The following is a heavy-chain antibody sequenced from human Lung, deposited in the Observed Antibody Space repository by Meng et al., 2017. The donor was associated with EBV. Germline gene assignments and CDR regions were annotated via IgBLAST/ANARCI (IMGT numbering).Heavy chain of an antibody. V-gene: IGHV6-1*01. Sequence: QVQLQQSGPGLVKPSXTLSLTWAISGDSVSSNSATWNWIRQSPSRGLEWLGRTYYRSKWYTDYALSVKSRITINPDTSKNQFSLQLNSVTPEDTAVYFCARDETSWYYFDYWGQGTLVTVSS. CDR2: TYYRSKWYT. J-gene: IGHJ4*02. D-gene: IGHD6-13*01. CDR1: GDSVSSNSAT. CDR3: ARDETSWYYFDY.